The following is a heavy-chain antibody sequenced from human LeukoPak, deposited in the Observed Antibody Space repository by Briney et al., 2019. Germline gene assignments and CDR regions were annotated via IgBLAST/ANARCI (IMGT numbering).Heavy chain of an antibody. J-gene: IGHJ5*02. D-gene: IGHD6-6*01. CDR3: ARGDSSSSVSWFDP. V-gene: IGHV4-4*02. CDR2: IYHSGST. Sequence: PSETLSLTCAVSGGSISSSNWWSWVRQPPGKGPEWIGEIYHSGSTNYNPSLKSRVTISVDKSKNQFSLKMGSVTAADTAVYYCARGDSSSSVSWFDPWGQGTLVTVSS. CDR1: GGSISSSNW.